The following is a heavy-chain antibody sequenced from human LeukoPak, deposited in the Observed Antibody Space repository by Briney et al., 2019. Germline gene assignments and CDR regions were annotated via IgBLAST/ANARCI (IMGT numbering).Heavy chain of an antibody. D-gene: IGHD1-26*01. V-gene: IGHV3-30-3*01. J-gene: IGHJ5*02. Sequence: GGSLRLSCAASGFTFSSYAMRWVRQAPGKGLEWVAVISYDGGNKYNADSVKGRFTISRDNSKNTLYLQMNSLRAEDTAVYYCARDHKKWELLDSWFDPWGQGTLVTVSS. CDR2: ISYDGGNK. CDR3: ARDHKKWELLDSWFDP. CDR1: GFTFSSYA.